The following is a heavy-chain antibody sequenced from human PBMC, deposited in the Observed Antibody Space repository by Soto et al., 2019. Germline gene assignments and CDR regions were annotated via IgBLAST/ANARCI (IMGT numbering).Heavy chain of an antibody. D-gene: IGHD6-19*01. CDR1: GFTFSSYG. CDR2: IWSDGSNN. Sequence: QVQLVESGGGVVQPGRSLRLSCVASGFTFSSYGMHWVRQAPGKGLEWVAAIWSDGSNNYYTDSVKGRFTISRDNSKHTLYLQMNSLRVEDTAVYYCAREVGSDWYFDYWGQGTLVTVSS. V-gene: IGHV3-33*01. J-gene: IGHJ4*02. CDR3: AREVGSDWYFDY.